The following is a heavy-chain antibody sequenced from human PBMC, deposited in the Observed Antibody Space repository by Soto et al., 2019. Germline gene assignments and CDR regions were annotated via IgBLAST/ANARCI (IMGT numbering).Heavy chain of an antibody. CDR1: GFIFSSYW. J-gene: IGHJ4*02. CDR2: ISTDGRST. Sequence: GSLRLSFAAPGFIFSSYWMNWVRQAPGKGLVWVARISTDGRSTTYGDSVKGRFTVSRDNAKNTLDFQMNSPRAEDKAVYYCAAWGNIVAVSVTGFDIWGQGTLVTVSS. V-gene: IGHV3-74*03. CDR3: AAWGNIVAVSVTGFDI. D-gene: IGHD2-21*02.